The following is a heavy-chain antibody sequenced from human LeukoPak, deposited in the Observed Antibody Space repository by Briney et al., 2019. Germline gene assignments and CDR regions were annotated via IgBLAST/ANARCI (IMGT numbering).Heavy chain of an antibody. CDR3: AKLPNIVVVPAAIRSFGY. CDR1: GFTFSSYW. J-gene: IGHJ4*02. V-gene: IGHV3-30*02. D-gene: IGHD2-2*02. Sequence: PGGSLRLSCAASGFTFSSYWMSWVRQAPGKGLEWVAFIRYDGSNKYYADSVKGRFTISRDNSKNTLYLQMNSLRAEDTAVYYCAKLPNIVVVPAAIRSFGYWGQGTLVTVSS. CDR2: IRYDGSNK.